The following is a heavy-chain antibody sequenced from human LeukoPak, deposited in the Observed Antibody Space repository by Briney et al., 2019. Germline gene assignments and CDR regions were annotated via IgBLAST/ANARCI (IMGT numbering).Heavy chain of an antibody. CDR2: ISASGSTP. CDR1: GWCFRSYC. Sequence: GSLTLSCAASGWCFRSYCLVWVRQPPGKGLEWVSGISASGSTPFYPASLKGPFTVSRDNAKNPLLMQMDIRTADDTAFYYLGKRSLPGIGNNWLDSWGQGTLVTVSS. V-gene: IGHV3-23*01. D-gene: IGHD2-2*01. CDR3: GKRSLPGIGNNWLDS. J-gene: IGHJ5*01.